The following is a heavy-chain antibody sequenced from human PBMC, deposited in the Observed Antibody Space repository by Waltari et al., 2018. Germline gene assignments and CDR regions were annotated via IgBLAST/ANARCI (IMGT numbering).Heavy chain of an antibody. Sequence: EVQLAESGGGLVPPGGSLRLSCAASGFRFSDYFMHWVRQVPGKGLEWCSRINIEVTYTDYAYCVKGRFTISRDNARNMVYLQVNSLRAEDAGFYYCTFVAGPVYWGLGTPVTVSS. CDR3: TFVAGPVY. J-gene: IGHJ4*02. D-gene: IGHD3-3*02. V-gene: IGHV3-74*01. CDR2: INIEVTYT. CDR1: GFRFSDYF.